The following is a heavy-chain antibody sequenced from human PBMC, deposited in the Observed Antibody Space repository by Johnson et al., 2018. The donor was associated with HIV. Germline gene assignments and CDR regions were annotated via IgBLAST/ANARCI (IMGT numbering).Heavy chain of an antibody. Sequence: QVQVVESGGGVVRPGGSLRLSCAASGFTFSSYTLHWVRQAPGKGLEWVAVISYDGSNKYYADSVKGRFTISRDNSKNTLYLQMNSLRTEDTAVYYCARESTLDAFDIWGQGTMVTVSS. CDR1: GFTFSSYT. V-gene: IGHV3-30-3*01. J-gene: IGHJ3*02. CDR2: ISYDGSNK. CDR3: ARESTLDAFDI.